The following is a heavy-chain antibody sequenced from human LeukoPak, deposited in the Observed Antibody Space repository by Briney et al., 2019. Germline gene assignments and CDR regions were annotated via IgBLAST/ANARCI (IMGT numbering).Heavy chain of an antibody. CDR2: IYSAGNT. V-gene: IGHV3-53*01. Sequence: GGSLRLSCTVSGFTVSSNSMSWVRQAPGKGLEWVSFIYSAGNTHYSDSVKGRFTISRDNSKNTLYLQMNSLRAEDTAIYYCARRAGEYSHPYDYWGQGTLVTVSS. CDR3: ARRAGEYSHPYDY. D-gene: IGHD2-15*01. CDR1: GFTVSSNS. J-gene: IGHJ4*02.